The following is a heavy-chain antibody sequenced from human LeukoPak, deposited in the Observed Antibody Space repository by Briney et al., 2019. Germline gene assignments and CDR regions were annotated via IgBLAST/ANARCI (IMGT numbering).Heavy chain of an antibody. D-gene: IGHD4/OR15-4a*01. CDR3: ARGLSMVTPFDC. Sequence: PSETLSLTCTVSGGSISSYYWSWIRQPPGKGLEWIGYIYTSGSTNYNPSLESRVTISVDTSKNQVSLKLSSVTAADTAVYYCARGLSMVTPFDCWGQGTLVTVSP. J-gene: IGHJ4*02. V-gene: IGHV4-4*09. CDR2: IYTSGST. CDR1: GGSISSYY.